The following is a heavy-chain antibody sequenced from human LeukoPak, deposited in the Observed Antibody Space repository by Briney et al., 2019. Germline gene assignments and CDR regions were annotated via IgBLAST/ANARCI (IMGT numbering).Heavy chain of an antibody. D-gene: IGHD3-10*01. CDR3: AKDAGYYYGSGSYSFDY. CDR2: IRYDGSNK. Sequence: TGGSLRLSCAASGFTFSSYGMHWVRQAPVKGLEWVAFIRYDGSNKYYADSVKGRFTISRDNSKNTLYLQMNSLRAEDTAVYYCAKDAGYYYGSGSYSFDYWGQGTLVTVSS. J-gene: IGHJ4*02. V-gene: IGHV3-30*02. CDR1: GFTFSSYG.